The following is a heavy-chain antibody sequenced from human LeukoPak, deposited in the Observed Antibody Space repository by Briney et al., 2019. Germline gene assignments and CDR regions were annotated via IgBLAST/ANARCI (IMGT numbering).Heavy chain of an antibody. V-gene: IGHV4-39*01. Sequence: PSETLSLTCTVSGGSIISSGYYWGWIRQPPGKGLEWIGSIYYSGSTSYNPFLKSRVTMSVDTSKNQFSLTVNSVTATDTAVYSCVRLATEGSGRSIVDLWGQGTLVAVS. J-gene: IGHJ4*02. CDR2: IYYSGST. CDR1: GGSIISSGYY. CDR3: VRLATEGSGRSIVDL. D-gene: IGHD3-10*01.